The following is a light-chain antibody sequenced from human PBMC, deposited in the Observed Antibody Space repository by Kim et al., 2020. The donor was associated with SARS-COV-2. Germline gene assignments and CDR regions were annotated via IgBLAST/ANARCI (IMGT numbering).Light chain of an antibody. V-gene: IGKV3-20*01. J-gene: IGKJ5*01. CDR3: QQYGRSAIT. Sequence: EIVLTQSPGTLSLSPGERATLSCRASQSVSSSYLAWYQQKPGQAPRLLIYGASSRATGIPDRFSGSGPGTDFTLTISRLEPEDFAVYYCQQYGRSAITFGQGTRLEIK. CDR1: QSVSSSY. CDR2: GAS.